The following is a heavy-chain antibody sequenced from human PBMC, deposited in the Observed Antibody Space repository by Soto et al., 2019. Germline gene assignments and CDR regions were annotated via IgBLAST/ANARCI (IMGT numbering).Heavy chain of an antibody. Sequence: GASVKVSCKASGYTFTGYYMHWVRQAPGQGLEWMGWINPNSGGTNYAQKFQGWVTMTRDTSISTAYMELSRLRSDDTAVYYCARGGSLITMVRGVIIRPWSDPWGQGTLVTVSS. CDR1: GYTFTGYY. CDR3: ARGGSLITMVRGVIIRPWSDP. D-gene: IGHD3-10*01. CDR2: INPNSGGT. V-gene: IGHV1-2*04. J-gene: IGHJ5*02.